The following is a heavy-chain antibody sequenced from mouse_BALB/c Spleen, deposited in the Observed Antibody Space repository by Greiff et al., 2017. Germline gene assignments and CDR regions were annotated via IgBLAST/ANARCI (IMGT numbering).Heavy chain of an antibody. CDR3: ARAGNRIPFDY. D-gene: IGHD2-1*01. J-gene: IGHJ2*01. V-gene: IGHV5-2*01. CDR2: INSDGGST. Sequence: EVQLVESGGGLVQPGESLKLSCESNEYEFPSHDMSWVRKTPEKRLELVAAINSDGGSTYYPDTVTGRFTISRDNAKNTLYLEMSSLRSEDTAMYYCARAGNRIPFDYWGQGTTLTVSS. CDR1: EYEFPSHD.